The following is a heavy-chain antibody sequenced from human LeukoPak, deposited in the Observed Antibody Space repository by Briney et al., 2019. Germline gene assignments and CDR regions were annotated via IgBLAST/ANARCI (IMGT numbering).Heavy chain of an antibody. CDR1: GYAFTTYA. Sequence: GASVKVSCKASGYAFTTYAVNWVRQAPGQGLEWMGWINTNTGNPTYAPDFTRRFVFSLDTSVSTAYLQIGTLKAEDTAVYYCAREGRDGYKLIDYWGQGTLVTVSS. J-gene: IGHJ4*02. V-gene: IGHV7-4-1*01. CDR3: AREGRDGYKLIDY. CDR2: INTNTGNP. D-gene: IGHD5-24*01.